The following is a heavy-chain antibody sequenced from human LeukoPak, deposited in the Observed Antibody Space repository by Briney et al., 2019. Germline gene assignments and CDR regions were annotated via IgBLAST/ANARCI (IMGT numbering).Heavy chain of an antibody. CDR2: ISYDGSNK. CDR3: AKDVGKRRITTFGVVIRGMDV. Sequence: GGSLRLSCAASGFTFSSYSMNWVRQAPGKGQEWVAVISYDGSNKYYADSVKGRFTISRDNSKNTLYLQMNSLRAEDTAVYYCAKDVGKRRITTFGVVIRGMDVWGQGTTVTVSS. V-gene: IGHV3-30*18. CDR1: GFTFSSYS. D-gene: IGHD3-3*01. J-gene: IGHJ6*02.